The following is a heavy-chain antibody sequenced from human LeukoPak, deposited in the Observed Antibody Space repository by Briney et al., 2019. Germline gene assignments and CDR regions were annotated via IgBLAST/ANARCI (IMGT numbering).Heavy chain of an antibody. CDR3: ARDNVDPYDSGGYVDY. CDR2: ISSSGSTI. CDR1: GFTFSDYY. D-gene: IGHD3-22*01. J-gene: IGHJ4*02. Sequence: GGSLRLSCAASGFTFSDYYMSWIRQAPGKELEWVSYISSSGSTIYYADSVKGRFTISRDNAKNSLYLQMNSLRAEDTAVYYCARDNVDPYDSGGYVDYWGQGTLVTVSS. V-gene: IGHV3-11*04.